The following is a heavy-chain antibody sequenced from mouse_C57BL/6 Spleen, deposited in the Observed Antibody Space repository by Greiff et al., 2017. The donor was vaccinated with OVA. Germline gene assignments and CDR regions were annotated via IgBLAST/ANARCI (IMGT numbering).Heavy chain of an antibody. CDR2: IYPGSGNT. J-gene: IGHJ3*01. CDR3: AKYDYGAY. Sequence: VQLQQSGAELVRPGASVKLSCKASGYTFTDYYINWVKQRPGQGLEWIARIYPGSGNTYYSEKFKGKATLTAEKSSSTAYMQLSSLTSEDSAVYFCAKYDYGAYWGQGTLVTVSA. CDR1: GYTFTDYY. D-gene: IGHD2-4*01. V-gene: IGHV1-76*01.